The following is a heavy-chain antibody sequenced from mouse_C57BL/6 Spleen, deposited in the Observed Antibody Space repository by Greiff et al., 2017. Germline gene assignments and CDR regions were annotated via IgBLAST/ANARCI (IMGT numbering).Heavy chain of an antibody. D-gene: IGHD2-3*01. CDR2: INYDGSST. CDR1: GFTFSDYY. V-gene: IGHV5-16*01. CDR3: ARDSDGYRYFDV. Sequence: EVMLVESEGGLVQPGSSMKLSCTASGFTFSDYYMAWVRQVPEKGLEWVANINYDGSSTYYLDSLKSRFIISRDNAKNILYLQMSSLKSEDTATYYCARDSDGYRYFDVWGTGTTVTVSS. J-gene: IGHJ1*03.